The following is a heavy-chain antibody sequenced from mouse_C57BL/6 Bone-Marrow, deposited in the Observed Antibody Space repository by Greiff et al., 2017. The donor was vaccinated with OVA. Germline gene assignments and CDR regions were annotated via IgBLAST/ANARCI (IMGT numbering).Heavy chain of an antibody. Sequence: QVQLKQPGAELVRPGSSVKLSCKASGYTFTSYWMDWVKQRPGQGLEWIGNIYPSDSETHYNQKFKDKATLTVDKSSSTAYMQLSSLTSEDSAVYYCAVTSAYFDYWGQGTTLTVSS. V-gene: IGHV1-61*01. J-gene: IGHJ2*01. CDR3: AVTSAYFDY. D-gene: IGHD2-12*01. CDR1: GYTFTSYW. CDR2: IYPSDSET.